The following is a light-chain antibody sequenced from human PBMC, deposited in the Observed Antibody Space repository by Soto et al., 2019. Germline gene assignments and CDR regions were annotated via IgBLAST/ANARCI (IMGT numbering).Light chain of an antibody. CDR3: QQYEIFPIT. CDR2: DAS. Sequence: DIQMTQSPSTLSGSVVDRVTITCQASHDIRKYLNWYQQKPGKAPKLLIYDASNMETGVPSRFTGSGSGTDLTFTISSLQPEDIATYYCQQYEIFPITFGQGTRLEIK. CDR1: HDIRKY. V-gene: IGKV1-33*01. J-gene: IGKJ5*01.